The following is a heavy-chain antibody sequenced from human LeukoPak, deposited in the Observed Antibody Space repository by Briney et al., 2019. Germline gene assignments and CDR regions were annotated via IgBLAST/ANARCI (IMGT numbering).Heavy chain of an antibody. Sequence: GGSLRLSCAASGFTFSDYAMHWVRQAPGRGLDYVSAISSTGGNTYYANSVKGRFTISRDNSKNTLYLQMGSLRAEDMAVYYCARDRHSDYWGQGTLVTVSS. J-gene: IGHJ4*02. CDR3: ARDRHSDY. CDR2: ISSTGGNT. D-gene: IGHD3-3*02. CDR1: GFTFSDYA. V-gene: IGHV3-64*01.